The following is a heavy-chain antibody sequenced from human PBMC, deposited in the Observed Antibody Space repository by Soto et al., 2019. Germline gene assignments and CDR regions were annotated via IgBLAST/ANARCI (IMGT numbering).Heavy chain of an antibody. CDR2: ISGGGRPL. Sequence: EVQLVESGGGSVQPGGSLRLSCAASGFTFSTFSMNWVRQAPGRGLEWISYISGGGRPLSYADSVKGRFTISRDNAKNSLYLQMDSLTDEDKAVYYCARDLGWAFDSWGQGTLVTVSS. D-gene: IGHD6-19*01. V-gene: IGHV3-48*02. J-gene: IGHJ4*02. CDR3: ARDLGWAFDS. CDR1: GFTFSTFS.